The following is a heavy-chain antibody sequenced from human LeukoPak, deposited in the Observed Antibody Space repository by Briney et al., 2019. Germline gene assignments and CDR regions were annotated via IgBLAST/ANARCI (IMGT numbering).Heavy chain of an antibody. Sequence: PGGSLRLSCAASGFTFSSYGMPWVRQAPGKGLEWVAVISYDGSNKYYADSVKGRFTISRDNSKNTLYLQMNSLRAEDTAVYYCAKDYSSGLDAFDIWGQGTMVTVSS. V-gene: IGHV3-30*18. CDR2: ISYDGSNK. CDR3: AKDYSSGLDAFDI. J-gene: IGHJ3*02. CDR1: GFTFSSYG. D-gene: IGHD6-19*01.